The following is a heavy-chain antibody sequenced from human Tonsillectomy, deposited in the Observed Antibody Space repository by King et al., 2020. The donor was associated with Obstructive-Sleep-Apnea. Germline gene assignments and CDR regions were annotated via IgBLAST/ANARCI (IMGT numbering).Heavy chain of an antibody. CDR2: IYYSGST. CDR3: ARHVAGATFGTFDF. J-gene: IGHJ4*02. V-gene: IGHV4-59*08. D-gene: IGHD1-26*01. CDR1: GGSISGYY. Sequence: VQLQESGPGLVKPSETLSLTCTVSGGSISGYYWSWIRQPPGKGLEWIGYIYYSGSTNYNPSLKSRGTISVYTSKNQFSLKLSSATAADTAVYYCARHVAGATFGTFDFWGQGTLVTVSS.